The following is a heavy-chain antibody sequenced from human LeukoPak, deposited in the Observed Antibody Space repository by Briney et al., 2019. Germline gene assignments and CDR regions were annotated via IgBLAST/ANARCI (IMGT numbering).Heavy chain of an antibody. CDR3: ARRAYSYDFDY. V-gene: IGHV3-23*01. D-gene: IGHD5-18*01. J-gene: IGHJ4*02. CDR1: GFTFTNYA. CDR2: ISGSGGYT. Sequence: GGSLRLSCAASGFTFTNYAMTWVRQAPGKGLEWVSAISGSGGYTYYADSVKGRFTISRDNFKNTLYLQINSLRAEDTAVYYCARRAYSYDFDYWGQGTLVTVSS.